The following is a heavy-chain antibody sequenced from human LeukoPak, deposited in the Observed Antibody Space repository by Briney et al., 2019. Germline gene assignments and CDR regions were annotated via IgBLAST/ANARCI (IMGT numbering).Heavy chain of an antibody. V-gene: IGHV4-59*01. CDR2: IYYSGST. CDR1: GGSISSYY. J-gene: IGHJ4*02. Sequence: LETLSLTCTVSGGSISSYYWSWIRQPPGKGLEWIGYIYYSGSTNYNPSLKSRVSISVDTSKNQFSLKLSSVTAADTAVYYCARNYDSSGYYQNWGQGTLVTVSS. D-gene: IGHD3-22*01. CDR3: ARNYDSSGYYQN.